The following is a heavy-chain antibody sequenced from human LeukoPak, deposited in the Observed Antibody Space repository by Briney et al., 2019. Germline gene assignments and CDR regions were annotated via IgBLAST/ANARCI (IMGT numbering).Heavy chain of an antibody. CDR2: ISYDGSNK. CDR1: GFTFSSYG. CDR3: AKRAISSGSLQYFQH. J-gene: IGHJ1*01. V-gene: IGHV3-30*18. Sequence: PGRSLRLSCAASGFTFSSYGMHWVRQAPGKGLEWVAVISYDGSNKFYADSVKGRFTISRDNSKNTLYLQMNSLRAEDTAVYYCAKRAISSGSLQYFQHWGQGTLVTVSS. D-gene: IGHD6-19*01.